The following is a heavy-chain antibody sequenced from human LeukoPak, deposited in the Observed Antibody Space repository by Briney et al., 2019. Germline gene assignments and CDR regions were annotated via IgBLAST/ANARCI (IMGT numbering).Heavy chain of an antibody. CDR1: GYSFTGYY. CDR3: ARASTRYNWNYVIGGFDY. J-gene: IGHJ4*02. V-gene: IGHV1-2*02. Sequence: ASVKVSCKASGYSFTGYYTHWVRQAPGQGLEWMGWINPNSGDTKYAQKFQGRVTMTRDTSISTAYMELTRLRSDDTVVYYCARASTRYNWNYVIGGFDYWGQGTLVTVSS. D-gene: IGHD1-7*01. CDR2: INPNSGDT.